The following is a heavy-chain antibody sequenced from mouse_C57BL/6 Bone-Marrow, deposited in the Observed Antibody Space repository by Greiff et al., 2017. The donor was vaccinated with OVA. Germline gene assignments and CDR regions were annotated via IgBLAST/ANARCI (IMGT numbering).Heavy chain of an antibody. V-gene: IGHV1-19*01. CDR2: INPYNGGT. D-gene: IGHD1-1*01. CDR3: ARHYYGSSPWYFDV. J-gene: IGHJ1*03. Sequence: VQLQQSGPVLVKPGASVKMSCKASGYTFTDYYMNWVKQSHGKSLEWIGVINPYNGGTSYNQKFKGKATLTVDKSSSTAYMELNSLTSEDSAVYYCARHYYGSSPWYFDVWGTGTTVTVSS. CDR1: GYTFTDYY.